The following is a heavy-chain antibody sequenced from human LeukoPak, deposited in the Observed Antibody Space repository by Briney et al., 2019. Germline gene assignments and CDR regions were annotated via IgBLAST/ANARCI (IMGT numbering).Heavy chain of an antibody. Sequence: GGSLRLSCAASGFTFSSYGMHWVRQAPGKGLEWVAVIWYDGSNKYYADSVKGRFTISGDNSKNTLYPQMNSLRAEDTAVYYCARDRYYDILTENYFDYWGQGTLVTVSS. CDR3: ARDRYYDILTENYFDY. CDR2: IWYDGSNK. J-gene: IGHJ4*02. CDR1: GFTFSSYG. D-gene: IGHD3-9*01. V-gene: IGHV3-33*01.